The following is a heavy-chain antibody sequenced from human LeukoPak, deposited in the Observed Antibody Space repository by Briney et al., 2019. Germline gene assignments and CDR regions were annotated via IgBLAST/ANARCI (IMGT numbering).Heavy chain of an antibody. Sequence: GASVKVSCKASGGTFSSYAISWVRQAPGQGLEWMGRIIPIFGIANYAQKFQGRVTITADKSTSTAYVELSSLRSEDTAVYYCAGSEDATWFDPWGQGTLVTVPS. V-gene: IGHV1-69*04. CDR3: AGSEDATWFDP. J-gene: IGHJ5*02. D-gene: IGHD3-10*01. CDR1: GGTFSSYA. CDR2: IIPIFGIA.